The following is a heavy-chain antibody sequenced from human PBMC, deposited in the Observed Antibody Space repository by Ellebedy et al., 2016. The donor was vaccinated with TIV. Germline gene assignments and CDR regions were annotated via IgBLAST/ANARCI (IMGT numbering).Heavy chain of an antibody. CDR2: IYSGGDT. CDR1: GFAFSSYW. V-gene: IGHV3-66*01. CDR3: ARAIYGASYL. J-gene: IGHJ2*01. D-gene: IGHD4-17*01. Sequence: GESLKISCAASGFAFSSYWMSWVRQAPGKGLEWVSLIYSGGDTHYADSVKGRFTISRDYAGNSLFLQMNSLGAEDTAVYYCARAIYGASYLWGRGTLVTVSS.